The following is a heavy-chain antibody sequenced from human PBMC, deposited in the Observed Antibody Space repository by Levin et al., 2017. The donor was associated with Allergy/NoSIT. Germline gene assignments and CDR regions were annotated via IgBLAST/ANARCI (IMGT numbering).Heavy chain of an antibody. Sequence: SETLALTCTVSGGSISSYYWSWIRQPPGKGLEWIGYIYYSGSTNYNPSLKSRVTISVDTSKNQFSLKLSSVTAADTAVYYCARLPPITIFGVPPWYYFDYWGQGTLVTVSS. V-gene: IGHV4-59*08. CDR2: IYYSGST. J-gene: IGHJ4*02. CDR1: GGSISSYY. D-gene: IGHD3-3*01. CDR3: ARLPPITIFGVPPWYYFDY.